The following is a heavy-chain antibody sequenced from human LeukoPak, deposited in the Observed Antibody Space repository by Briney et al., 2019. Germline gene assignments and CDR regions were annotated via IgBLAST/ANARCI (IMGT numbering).Heavy chain of an antibody. CDR3: ARGRGSSWPYYYYYYYMDV. CDR1: GGSISSSSYY. J-gene: IGHJ6*03. Sequence: PSETLSLTCTVSGGSISSSSYYWDWIRQPPGKGLEWIGSIYYSGSTYYNPSLKSRVTISVDTSKNQFSLKLSSVTAADTAVYYCARGRGSSWPYYYYYYYMDVWGKGTTVTISS. D-gene: IGHD6-13*01. V-gene: IGHV4-39*07. CDR2: IYYSGST.